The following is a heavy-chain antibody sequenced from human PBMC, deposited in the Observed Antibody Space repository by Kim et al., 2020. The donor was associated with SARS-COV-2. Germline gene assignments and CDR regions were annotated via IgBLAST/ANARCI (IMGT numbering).Heavy chain of an antibody. CDR1: GGSISGSSHY. J-gene: IGHJ4*02. CDR3: ASGTWAQDY. CDR2: IYYSGST. V-gene: IGHV4-39*01. Sequence: SETLSLTCSVSGGSISGSSHYWGWIRQPPGKGLEWIGSIYYSGSTYYYPSLKSRVSISVDTSKNQFSLKRASVTAADTSVYYCASGTWAQDYWGQGTLVT.